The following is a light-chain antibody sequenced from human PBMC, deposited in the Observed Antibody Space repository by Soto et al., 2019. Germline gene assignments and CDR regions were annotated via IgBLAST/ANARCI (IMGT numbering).Light chain of an antibody. CDR1: DKMSRY. J-gene: IGKJ1*01. CDR3: QQSYSTPRT. V-gene: IGKV1-39*01. CDR2: AAS. Sequence: DLQLIQSPSSLSASVGDRVTITCRANDKMSRYLNWYQQKPGKAPKLLIYAASNLQSGVPSRFSGSGSGADFILTISSLQPEDSATYYCQQSYSTPRTFGQGTKVEVK.